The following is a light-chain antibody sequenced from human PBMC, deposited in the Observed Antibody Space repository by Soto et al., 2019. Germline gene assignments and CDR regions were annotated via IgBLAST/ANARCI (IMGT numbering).Light chain of an antibody. V-gene: IGKV3-15*01. CDR2: VAS. CDR3: HHYNHWPWT. Sequence: EIVMTQSPVTLSVSPGERATLSCRASQSISSDLAWYQLKPGQAPRLLIYVASTRATGVPARFTGSWSGTEFTLTVSSLQSEDFAVYYCHHYNHWPWTFGQGTKVEIK. CDR1: QSISSD. J-gene: IGKJ1*01.